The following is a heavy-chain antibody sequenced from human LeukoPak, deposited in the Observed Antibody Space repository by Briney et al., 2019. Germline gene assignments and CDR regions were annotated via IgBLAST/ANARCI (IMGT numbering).Heavy chain of an antibody. V-gene: IGHV1-2*04. D-gene: IGHD4-17*01. CDR2: INPNSGGT. Sequence: ASVKVSCKASGYTFTGYYMHWVRQAPGQGLEWMGWINPNSGGTNYAQKFQGWVTMTRDTSISTAYMELSRLRSDDTAVYYCARTEVYGDYVVAFDIWGQGTMVTVSS. CDR1: GYTFTGYY. J-gene: IGHJ3*02. CDR3: ARTEVYGDYVVAFDI.